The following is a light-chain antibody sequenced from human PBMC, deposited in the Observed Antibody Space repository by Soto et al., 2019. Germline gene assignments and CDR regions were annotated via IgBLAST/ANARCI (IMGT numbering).Light chain of an antibody. CDR1: SSDVGSYKF. CDR2: EGS. CDR3: CSYAGSSTLV. Sequence: QSVLTQPASVSGSPGLSITISCTGTSSDVGSYKFVSWYQQHPVKAPKLMIYEGSKRPSGVSNRFSGSKSGNTASLTISGLQAEDEADYYCCSYAGSSTLVFGGGTKLTVL. V-gene: IGLV2-23*01. J-gene: IGLJ2*01.